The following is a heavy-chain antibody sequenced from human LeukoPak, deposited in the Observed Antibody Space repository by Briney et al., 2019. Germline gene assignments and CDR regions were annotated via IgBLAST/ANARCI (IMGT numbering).Heavy chain of an antibody. CDR1: GFTFSVYA. D-gene: IGHD4-17*01. V-gene: IGHV3-23*01. CDR2: ISGNGGGGT. J-gene: IGHJ4*02. CDR3: AKGSVYGDFDY. Sequence: PGRSLRLSCAASGFTFSVYAMSWVRQAPGKGLEWVSAISGNGGGGTHYADSVKGRFTISRDNSKNTLFLQMNSLRAEDTAVYYCAKGSVYGDFDYWGQGTLVLVSS.